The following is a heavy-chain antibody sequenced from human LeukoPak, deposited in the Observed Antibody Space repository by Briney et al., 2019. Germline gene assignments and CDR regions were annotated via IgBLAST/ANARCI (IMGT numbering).Heavy chain of an antibody. Sequence: PGRTLSLTCTASGGSISSGDYYWSWIPPPPGKDLEWIININYSGSTNYNPSLKSRVTISVDTSKNQFSLKLSSVSAADTAVYYCARVVIFGVVTNYGMDVWGQGTTVTVSS. J-gene: IGHJ6*02. CDR1: GGSISSGDYY. CDR2: INYSGST. D-gene: IGHD3-3*01. V-gene: IGHV4-30-4*01. CDR3: ARVVIFGVVTNYGMDV.